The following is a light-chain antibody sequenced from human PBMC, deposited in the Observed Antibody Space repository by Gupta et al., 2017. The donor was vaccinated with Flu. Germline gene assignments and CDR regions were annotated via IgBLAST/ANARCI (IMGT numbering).Light chain of an antibody. CDR1: SSDVGGYNY. J-gene: IGLJ1*01. V-gene: IGLV2-14*01. CDR2: EVS. CDR3: SSYTSSSTLV. Sequence: SALTQPASVSGSPGQSITISCTGTSSDVGGYNYVSWYQQHPGKAPNLMIYEVSNRPSGVSNRFSGSKSGNTASLTISGRQAEDEADYYCSSYTSSSTLVFGTGTKLTVL.